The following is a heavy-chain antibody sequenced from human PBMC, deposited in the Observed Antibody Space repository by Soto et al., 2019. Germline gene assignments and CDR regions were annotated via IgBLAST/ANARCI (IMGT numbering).Heavy chain of an antibody. CDR1: GGSISGYY. D-gene: IGHD3-10*01. CDR3: ARGSGSLYAFDL. Sequence: SETLSLTCTVSGGSISGYYWSWIRQPPGKGLEWIGYIYYSGSTNYKPSLKSRVTLSVDTSKNQFSLKMASLTAADTAVYYCARGSGSLYAFDLWGQGSLVTVS. V-gene: IGHV4-59*01. J-gene: IGHJ3*01. CDR2: IYYSGST.